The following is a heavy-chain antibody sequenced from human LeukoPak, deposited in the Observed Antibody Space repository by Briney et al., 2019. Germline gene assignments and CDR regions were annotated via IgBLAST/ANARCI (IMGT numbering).Heavy chain of an antibody. J-gene: IGHJ3*02. D-gene: IGHD6-19*01. CDR2: INRSGTT. CDR1: GGSFSGYS. V-gene: IGHV4-34*01. Sequence: SETLSLTCAVYGGSFSGYSWTWIRQPPGKGLEWIGEINRSGTTNYNPSLKSRVTISVDTSKNQFSLKLTSVTAADTAVYYCARDLGSGWYSDAFDIWGQGTMVTVSS. CDR3: ARDLGSGWYSDAFDI.